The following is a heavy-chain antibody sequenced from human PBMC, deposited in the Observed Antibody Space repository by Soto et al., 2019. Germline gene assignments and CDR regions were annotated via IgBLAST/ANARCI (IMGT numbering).Heavy chain of an antibody. V-gene: IGHV3-33*01. CDR2: IWYDGSNK. J-gene: IGHJ5*02. CDR1: GFTFSSYS. CDR3: ARGPLWSGYYSNWFDP. Sequence: GASLRLSCAASGFTFSSYSMHGFRQSPGKGLEWVAVIWYDGSNKYYADSVKGRFTISRDNSKNTLYLQMNSLRAEDTAVYYCARGPLWSGYYSNWFDPWGQGTLVTVSS. D-gene: IGHD3-3*01.